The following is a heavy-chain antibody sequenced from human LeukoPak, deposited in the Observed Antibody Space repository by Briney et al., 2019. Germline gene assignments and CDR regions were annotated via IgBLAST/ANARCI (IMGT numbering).Heavy chain of an antibody. V-gene: IGHV4-34*01. D-gene: IGHD1-26*01. Sequence: SETLSLTSAVYGGSLSGYYWSWIRPPPGKGLEWIGEINHSGSTNYTPPLTSRVTISVDTSKNQFSLKLSSVTAADTAVYYCARESPFYSGSYYPPYYYYGMDVWGQGTTVTVSS. J-gene: IGHJ6*02. CDR2: INHSGST. CDR1: GGSLSGYY. CDR3: ARESPFYSGSYYPPYYYYGMDV.